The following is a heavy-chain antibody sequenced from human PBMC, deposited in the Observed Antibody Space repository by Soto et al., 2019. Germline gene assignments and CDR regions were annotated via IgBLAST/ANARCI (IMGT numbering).Heavy chain of an antibody. CDR2: ITSGSSTI. V-gene: IGHV3-48*01. CDR3: VRAAGSLGY. J-gene: IGHJ4*02. D-gene: IGHD3-10*01. CDR1: GFTFSSNS. Sequence: EVQLVESGGGLVQPGGSLRLSCVVSGFTFSSNSMDWVRQAPGKGLEWVSYITSGSSTIHYADSVKGRFTIARDNAKNSVFLQMNSLGVEDTAGYYCVRAAGSLGYWGQGTLVTVSS.